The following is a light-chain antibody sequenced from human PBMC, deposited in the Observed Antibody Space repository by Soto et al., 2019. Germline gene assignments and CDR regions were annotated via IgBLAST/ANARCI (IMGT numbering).Light chain of an antibody. V-gene: IGLV1-36*01. J-gene: IGLJ2*01. CDR1: SPNIGHSA. Sequence: QSVLTQPPSVSAAPRQRVTISCSGSSPNIGHSAVSWYQQLPGKAPKLLIYSDDLLPSGVSDRFSGSKSATSASLAISGLQSEDEDDYYCAAWDDSLNGVVFGGGTKLTVL. CDR2: SDD. CDR3: AAWDDSLNGVV.